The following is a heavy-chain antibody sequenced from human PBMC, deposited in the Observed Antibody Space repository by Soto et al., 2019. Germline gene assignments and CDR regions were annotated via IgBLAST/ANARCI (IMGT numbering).Heavy chain of an antibody. J-gene: IGHJ6*02. V-gene: IGHV1-69*13. D-gene: IGHD2-2*02. CDR3: ARSNCSSTSCYTTYYYYYGMDV. Sequence: SVKVSCKASGGTFSSYAISWVRQAPGQGLEWMGGIIPIFGTANYAQKFQGRVTITADESTSTAYMELSSLRSEDTAVYYCARSNCSSTSCYTTYYYYYGMDVWGQGTTVTVS. CDR1: GGTFSSYA. CDR2: IIPIFGTA.